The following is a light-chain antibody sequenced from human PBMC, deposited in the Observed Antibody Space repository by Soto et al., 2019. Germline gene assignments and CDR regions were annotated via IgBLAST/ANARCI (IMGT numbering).Light chain of an antibody. Sequence: EIVLTQSPATLSLSPGEIATLSFSASQSVSSYLAWYQQKPGQAPRLLIYDASNRATGIPARFSGSGSGTDFTLTISSLQPEDFAVYYCQQYDKWPTWTFGQGTKVDIK. J-gene: IGKJ1*01. V-gene: IGKV3-11*01. CDR1: QSVSSY. CDR3: QQYDKWPTWT. CDR2: DAS.